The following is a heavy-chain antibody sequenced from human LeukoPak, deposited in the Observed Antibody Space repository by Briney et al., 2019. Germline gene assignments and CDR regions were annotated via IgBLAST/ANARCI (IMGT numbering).Heavy chain of an antibody. CDR1: GGSISTITYY. J-gene: IGHJ4*02. D-gene: IGHD1-7*01. V-gene: IGHV4-39*07. Sequence: PSETLSLTCTVSGGSISTITYYWGWIRQPPGKGLEWVGHMYYRGNTFYNPSLKSRVTISVDTSKNQFSLKLRFVTAADTAVYYCARLYGNYQNYFDYWGQGTLVTVSS. CDR2: MYYRGNT. CDR3: ARLYGNYQNYFDY.